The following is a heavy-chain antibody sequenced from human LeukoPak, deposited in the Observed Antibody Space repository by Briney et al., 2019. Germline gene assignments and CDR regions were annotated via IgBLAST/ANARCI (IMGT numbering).Heavy chain of an antibody. D-gene: IGHD3-22*01. CDR1: GGSISSYY. J-gene: IGHJ3*02. Sequence: SETLSLTCTVSGGSISSYYWSWIRQPPGKGLEWIGYINYSGRTNSSPSLKSRVAISVDTSKNQFALRLSSVTAADTAVYYCARDTYYHDNGDFIDAFDIWGQGTMVTVSS. CDR2: INYSGRT. CDR3: ARDTYYHDNGDFIDAFDI. V-gene: IGHV4-59*01.